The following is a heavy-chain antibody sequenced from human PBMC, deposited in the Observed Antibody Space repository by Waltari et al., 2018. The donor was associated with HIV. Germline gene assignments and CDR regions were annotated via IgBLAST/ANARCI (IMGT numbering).Heavy chain of an antibody. CDR2: MNPNSGNT. CDR3: ARGGDAVGATHWFDP. V-gene: IGHV1-8*01. J-gene: IGHJ5*02. D-gene: IGHD1-26*01. CDR1: GYTFSTYD. Sequence: QVQLVQSGAEVKKPGASVKVSCKASGYTFSTYDINWVRQATGQGLEWMGWMNPNSGNTGYAQKFQGRVTVTRDTSISKAYMELSSLRSEDTAVYYCARGGDAVGATHWFDPWGQGSLVTVSS.